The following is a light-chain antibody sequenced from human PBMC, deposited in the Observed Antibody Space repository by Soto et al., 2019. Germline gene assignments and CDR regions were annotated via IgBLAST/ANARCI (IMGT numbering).Light chain of an antibody. Sequence: QPVLTQPPSVSGAPGQRVTISCTGSSSNIGAGYDVHWYQQLPGTAPKLLIYGNSNRPSGVPDRFSGSKSGTSASLAITGLLAEDEADYYCQSYDSSLSGSVFGGGTKLTVL. CDR2: GNS. CDR3: QSYDSSLSGSV. V-gene: IGLV1-40*01. CDR1: SSNIGAGYD. J-gene: IGLJ2*01.